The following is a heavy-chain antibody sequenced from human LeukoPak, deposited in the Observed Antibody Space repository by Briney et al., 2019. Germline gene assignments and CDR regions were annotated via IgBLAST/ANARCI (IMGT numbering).Heavy chain of an antibody. CDR3: SRVRYSSSWYVGYSCDY. D-gene: IGHD6-13*01. CDR2: IRSKAYGGTT. CDR1: GFTFGDYA. Sequence: GGSLRLSCTASGFTFGDYAMSWVRQAPGKGLEWVGFIRSKAYGGTTEYAASVNGRFTISRDDSKSIAYLQMNSLKTEDTAVYYCSRVRYSSSWYVGYSCDYWGQGTLVTVSS. V-gene: IGHV3-49*04. J-gene: IGHJ4*02.